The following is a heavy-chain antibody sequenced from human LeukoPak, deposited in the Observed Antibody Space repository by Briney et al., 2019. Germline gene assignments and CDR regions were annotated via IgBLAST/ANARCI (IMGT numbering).Heavy chain of an antibody. J-gene: IGHJ4*02. CDR1: GFSFSNYD. V-gene: IGHV3-33*01. D-gene: IGHD4-17*01. CDR2: IWYDGSNK. CDR3: ARGDPTVTTKQNFDY. Sequence: PGRSLRLSCAASGFSFSNYDMHWVRQAPGKGLEWVAVIWYDGSNKYYADSVKGRFTISRDNSKNTLYLQMNSPRVEDTAVYYCARGDPTVTTKQNFDYWGQGTLVTVSS.